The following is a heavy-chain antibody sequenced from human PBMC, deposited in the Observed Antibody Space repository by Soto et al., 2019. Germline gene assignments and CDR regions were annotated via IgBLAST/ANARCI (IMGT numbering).Heavy chain of an antibody. CDR1: GFTFSTYN. CDR3: ARRLDGYYFYGMDV. CDR2: ISLSSSTI. D-gene: IGHD6-19*01. V-gene: IGHV3-48*02. Sequence: GGSLRLSCAASGFTFSTYNMHWVRQAPGKGLEWMAYISLSSSTIWYADSVKGRFTISRDNANNSLCLQMNSLRDEDTAVYYCARRLDGYYFYGMDVWGQGTTVTVSS. J-gene: IGHJ6*02.